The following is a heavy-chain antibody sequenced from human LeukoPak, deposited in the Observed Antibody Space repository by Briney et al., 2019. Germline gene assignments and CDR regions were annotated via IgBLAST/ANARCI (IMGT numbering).Heavy chain of an antibody. Sequence: ASVKVSCKASGYTFTSDGISWVRQAPGQGLEWMGWISGYIGNTKYAQKVEGRVTMTTDTSTSTAYMELRSLRSDDTAVYYCASDSCSSSSSCYIYGFDPWGQGTLVTVSS. V-gene: IGHV1-18*01. CDR3: ASDSCSSSSSCYIYGFDP. CDR2: ISGYIGNT. CDR1: GYTFTSDG. J-gene: IGHJ5*02. D-gene: IGHD2-2*02.